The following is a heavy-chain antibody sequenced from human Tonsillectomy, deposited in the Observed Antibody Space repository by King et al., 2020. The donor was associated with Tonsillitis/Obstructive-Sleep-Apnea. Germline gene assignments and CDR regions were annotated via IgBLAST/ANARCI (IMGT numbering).Heavy chain of an antibody. D-gene: IGHD6-19*01. V-gene: IGHV2-26*01. CDR3: ARISMYSSGWSIFDY. CDR2: IFSNDEK. J-gene: IGHJ4*02. CDR1: GFALSNARMG. Sequence: TLKESGPVLVKPTETLTLTCTVSGFALSNARMGVSWIRQPPGKALEWLAHIFSNDEKSYSTSLKSRLTISKDTSKSQVVLTMTNMDPVDTATYYCARISMYSSGWSIFDYWGQGTLVTVSS.